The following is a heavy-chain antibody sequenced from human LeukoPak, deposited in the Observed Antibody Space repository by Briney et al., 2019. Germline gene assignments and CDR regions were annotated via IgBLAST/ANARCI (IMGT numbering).Heavy chain of an antibody. CDR2: INDVSADI. D-gene: IGHD2-2*01. CDR1: EFTFSLYA. V-gene: IGHV3-21*05. J-gene: IGHJ4*02. Sequence: GGSLRLSCAASEFTFSLYAMKWVRQAPGKGREWVSYINDVSADIHYADSVKGRFTISRDNARNTLYLQMNSLRAEDTAVYYCARDTYQPGRIASWGQGTLVIVSS. CDR3: ARDTYQPGRIAS.